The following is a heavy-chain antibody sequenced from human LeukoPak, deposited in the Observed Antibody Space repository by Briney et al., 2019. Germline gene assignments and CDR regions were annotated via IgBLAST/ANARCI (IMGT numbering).Heavy chain of an antibody. D-gene: IGHD2-21*02. V-gene: IGHV1-18*01. CDR1: GYTFTIYA. J-gene: IGHJ6*03. CDR2: SSAFNGNT. Sequence: GASVTVSYKASGYTFTIYAISWVRQAPGQGLEWMGWSSAFNGNTIYAQKLQGRVTMTTDTSTSTAYMELRSLRSDDTAVYYCARVPYCGGDCYQNYYYYYMDVWGKGTTVTVSS. CDR3: ARVPYCGGDCYQNYYYYYMDV.